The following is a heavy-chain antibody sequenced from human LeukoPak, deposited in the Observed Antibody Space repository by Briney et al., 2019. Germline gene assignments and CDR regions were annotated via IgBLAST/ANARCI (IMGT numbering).Heavy chain of an antibody. CDR1: GYSISSGYY. CDR3: AREGFRVDPDY. V-gene: IGHV4-38-2*02. J-gene: IGHJ4*02. CDR2: IYHSGST. Sequence: SETLSLTCAVSGYSISSGYYWGWIRQPPGKGLEWIGSIYHSGSTYYNPSLKSRVTVSVDTSKNQFSLKLSSVTAADTAVYYCAREGFRVDPDYWGQGTLVTVSS.